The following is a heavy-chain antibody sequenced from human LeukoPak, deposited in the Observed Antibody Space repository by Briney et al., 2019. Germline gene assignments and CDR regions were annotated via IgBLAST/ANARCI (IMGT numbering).Heavy chain of an antibody. CDR1: GFTFSSYA. D-gene: IGHD1-26*01. Sequence: GGSLRLSCAASGFTFSSYAMSWVRQAPGKGLEWVSAISGSGGSTYYADSVKGRFTISRDNSKNTLHLQMNSLRAEDTAVYYCARDQVGGSYHSSFDYWGQGTLVTVSS. CDR2: ISGSGGST. V-gene: IGHV3-23*01. CDR3: ARDQVGGSYHSSFDY. J-gene: IGHJ4*02.